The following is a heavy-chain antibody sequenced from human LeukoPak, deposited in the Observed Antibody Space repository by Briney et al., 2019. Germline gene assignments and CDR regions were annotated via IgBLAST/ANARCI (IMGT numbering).Heavy chain of an antibody. CDR2: ISGSGGST. CDR1: GFTFSSYA. J-gene: IGHJ4*02. V-gene: IGHV3-23*01. Sequence: PGGSLRLSCAASGFTFSSYAMSWVRQAPGKGLEWVSAISGSGGSTYYADSVKGRFTISRDNSKNTLYLQMNSLRAEDTAVYYCAKVESSWYFILGPLGYWGQGTLVTVSS. CDR3: AKVESSWYFILGPLGY. D-gene: IGHD6-13*01.